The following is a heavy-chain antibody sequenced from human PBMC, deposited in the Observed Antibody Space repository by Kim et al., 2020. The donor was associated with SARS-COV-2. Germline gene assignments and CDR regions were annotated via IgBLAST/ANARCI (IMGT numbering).Heavy chain of an antibody. D-gene: IGHD3-22*01. CDR1: GFTFSSYS. Sequence: GGSLRLSCAASGFTFSSYSMNWVRQAPGKGLEWVSYISSSSSTIYYADSVKGRFTISRDNAKNSLYLQMNSLRDEDTAVYYCARDFSTMIVVVRVPYYYYGMDVWGQGTTVTVSS. CDR2: ISSSSSTI. V-gene: IGHV3-48*02. CDR3: ARDFSTMIVVVRVPYYYYGMDV. J-gene: IGHJ6*02.